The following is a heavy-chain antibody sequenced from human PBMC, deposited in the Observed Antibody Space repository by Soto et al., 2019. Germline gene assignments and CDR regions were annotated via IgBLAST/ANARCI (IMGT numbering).Heavy chain of an antibody. D-gene: IGHD4-17*01. CDR2: IIPIFGTA. V-gene: IGHV1-69*01. CDR1: GGTFSSYA. J-gene: IGHJ4*02. Sequence: QVQLVQSGAEVKKPGSSVKVSCKASGGTFSSYAISWVRQAPGQGLEWMGGIIPIFGTANYAQKFQGRVTITADESTSTAYMELSSLRSEDTAVYYCASMYYGPPGATGYLDYWGQGTLVTVSS. CDR3: ASMYYGPPGATGYLDY.